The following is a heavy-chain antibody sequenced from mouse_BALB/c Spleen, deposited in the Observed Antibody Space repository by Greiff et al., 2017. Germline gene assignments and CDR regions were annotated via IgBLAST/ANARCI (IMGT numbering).Heavy chain of an antibody. D-gene: IGHD4-1*01. J-gene: IGHJ2*01. CDR2: INPSTGYT. CDR3: ARLGPFDY. Sequence: QVQLQQSGAELAKPGASVKMSCKASGYTFTSYWMHWVKQRPGQGLEWIGYINPSTGYTEYNQKFKDKATLTADKSSSTAYMQLSSLTSEDSAVYYCARLGPFDYWGQGTTLTVSS. CDR1: GYTFTSYW. V-gene: IGHV1-7*01.